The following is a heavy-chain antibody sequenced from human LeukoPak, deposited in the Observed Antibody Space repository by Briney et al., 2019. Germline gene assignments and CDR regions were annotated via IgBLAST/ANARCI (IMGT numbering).Heavy chain of an antibody. V-gene: IGHV4-59*01. CDR3: AREFSAYGMDV. Sequence: KPSETLSLTCTVSGGSISSYYWSWIRQPPGKGLEWIGYIYYSGSTNYNPSLKSRVTISVDTSKNQFSLKLSSMTAADTAVYYCAREFSAYGMDVWGQGTTVTVSS. J-gene: IGHJ6*02. D-gene: IGHD1-26*01. CDR2: IYYSGST. CDR1: GGSISSYY.